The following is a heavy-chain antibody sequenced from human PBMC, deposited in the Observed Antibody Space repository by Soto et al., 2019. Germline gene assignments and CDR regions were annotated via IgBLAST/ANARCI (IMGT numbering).Heavy chain of an antibody. Sequence: GESLKISCAASGFTFSSYAMSWVRQAPGKGLEWVSAISGSGGSTYYADSVKGRFTISRDNSKNTLYLQMNSLRAEDTAVYYCAKEMRSIAARYYYYMDVWGKGTTVTVSS. CDR3: AKEMRSIAARYYYYMDV. CDR2: ISGSGGST. D-gene: IGHD6-6*01. V-gene: IGHV3-23*01. J-gene: IGHJ6*03. CDR1: GFTFSSYA.